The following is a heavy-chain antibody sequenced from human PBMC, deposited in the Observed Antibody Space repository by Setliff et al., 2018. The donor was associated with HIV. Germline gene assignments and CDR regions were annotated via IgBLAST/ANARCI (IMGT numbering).Heavy chain of an antibody. D-gene: IGHD4-17*01. V-gene: IGHV1-2*04. J-gene: IGHJ6*03. CDR1: GYTFTGYY. CDR2: INPNSGGT. CDR3: AREGTVTMPQYYYYYMDG. Sequence: GASVKVSCKASGYTFTGYYMHWVRQAPGQGLEWMGWINPNSGGTNYAQKFQGWVTMTRDTSISTAYMELSRLRSDDTAVYYCAREGTVTMPQYYYYYMDGWGKGTTVTVSS.